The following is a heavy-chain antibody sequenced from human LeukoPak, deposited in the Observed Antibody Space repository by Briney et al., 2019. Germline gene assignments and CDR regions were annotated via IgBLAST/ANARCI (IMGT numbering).Heavy chain of an antibody. CDR1: GFTFSSYS. V-gene: IGHV3-21*01. J-gene: IGHJ6*02. Sequence: GGSLRLSCAASGFTFSSYSMNWVRQAPGKGLEWVSSISSSSSYIYYADSVKGRFTISGDNAKNSLYLQMNSLRAEDTAVYYCAREAVRITMIVVAPKSGMDVWGQGTTVTVSS. CDR2: ISSSSSYI. D-gene: IGHD3-22*01. CDR3: AREAVRITMIVVAPKSGMDV.